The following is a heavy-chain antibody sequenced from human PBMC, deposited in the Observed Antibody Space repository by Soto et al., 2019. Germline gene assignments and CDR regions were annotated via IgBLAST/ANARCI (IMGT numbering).Heavy chain of an antibody. CDR3: ATGQYFDF. Sequence: LRLSCVGSGFTFSNAWMSWVRQAPGKGLEWVGRIKSIYNGGTIEYAAPVKGRFIITRDDSRATVFLQMNSLKTEDTAVYYCATGQYFDFWGQGTQVTVSS. V-gene: IGHV3-15*01. J-gene: IGHJ4*02. CDR1: GFTFSNAW. CDR2: IKSIYNGGTI.